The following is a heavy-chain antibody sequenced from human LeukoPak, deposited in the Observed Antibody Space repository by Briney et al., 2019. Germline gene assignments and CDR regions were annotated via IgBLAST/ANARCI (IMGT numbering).Heavy chain of an antibody. D-gene: IGHD1-26*01. V-gene: IGHV4-39*02. J-gene: IGHJ4*02. CDR2: IYYSGST. CDR1: GDSTSSDRYY. Sequence: SETLSLTCTVSGDSTSSDRYYGGWVRQPPGKVLEWIVNIYYSGSTYYNPSLKSRVTMSVDTSKNQFFLKLNSVTAADTAVYYCARGRPYSGGYHLDYWGQGTLVTVSA. CDR3: ARGRPYSGGYHLDY.